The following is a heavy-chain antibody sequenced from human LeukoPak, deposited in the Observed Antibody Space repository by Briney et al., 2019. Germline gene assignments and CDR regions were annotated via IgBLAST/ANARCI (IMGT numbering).Heavy chain of an antibody. V-gene: IGHV3-23*01. J-gene: IGHJ5*01. CDR3: ARDRYSSGWFDS. CDR1: GFTFSTYA. Sequence: GGSLRLSCAASGFTFSTYAMTWVRQAPGKGLEWIAVISNSGDSTYYADSVKGRFSISRDSLKNTVDLQMNSLRAEDTAVYYCARDRYSSGWFDSWGQGTLVTVSS. CDR2: ISNSGDST. D-gene: IGHD6-19*01.